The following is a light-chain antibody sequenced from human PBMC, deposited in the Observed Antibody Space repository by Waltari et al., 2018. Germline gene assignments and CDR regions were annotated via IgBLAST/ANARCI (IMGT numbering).Light chain of an antibody. V-gene: IGKV3-20*01. CDR3: QQYGSSLWT. Sequence: EIVLTQSPGTLSLSPGEIATLSCRASQSGSSTYLAWYQQKPGQAPRLLIYGASSRATGIPDRFIGSGSETDFTLTITRLEPEDFAMYYCQQYGSSLWTFGQGTKVEIK. CDR1: QSGSSTY. CDR2: GAS. J-gene: IGKJ1*01.